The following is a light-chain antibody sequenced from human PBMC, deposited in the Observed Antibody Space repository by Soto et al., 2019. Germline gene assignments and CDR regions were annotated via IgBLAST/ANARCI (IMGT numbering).Light chain of an antibody. CDR2: KAS. Sequence: DIQMTQSPSTLSASVGDRVTITCRASETINGWLAWYQQKPGKAPKLLINKASALESGVPSRFSGSASGTEFTLTIRSLQPDDFASYYCQQYKSYSSSTFGQGTKLEIK. J-gene: IGKJ2*01. CDR1: ETINGW. CDR3: QQYKSYSSST. V-gene: IGKV1-5*03.